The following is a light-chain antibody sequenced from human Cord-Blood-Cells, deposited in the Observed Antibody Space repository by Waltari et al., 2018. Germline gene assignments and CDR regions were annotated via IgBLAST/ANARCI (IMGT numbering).Light chain of an antibody. CDR3: QQRSNWPLT. Sequence: EIVLTQSPVTLSLSPGERATLSCRASQSVSSYLAWYQQKPGQAPRLLIYDASNRATGIPARFSGSGSGTDFTLTISSLEPEDFAVYHCQQRSNWPLTFGGGTKVEIK. CDR1: QSVSSY. V-gene: IGKV3-11*01. J-gene: IGKJ4*01. CDR2: DAS.